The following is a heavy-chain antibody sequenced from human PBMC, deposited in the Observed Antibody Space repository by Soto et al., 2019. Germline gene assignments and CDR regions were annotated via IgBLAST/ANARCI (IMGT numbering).Heavy chain of an antibody. Sequence: QVQLVQSGAEVKKPGSSVKVSCKASGGIFSTYAISWFRQAPGQCLEWMGGIIPIFGTPNYAQRFQGRVTITADEATSTAYMELRGLRSEDTAVYYCARDRDDYGSGNYYNRIDFWGQGTLVTVSS. D-gene: IGHD3-10*01. J-gene: IGHJ4*02. CDR2: IIPIFGTP. CDR3: ARDRDDYGSGNYYNRIDF. CDR1: GGIFSTYA. V-gene: IGHV1-69*01.